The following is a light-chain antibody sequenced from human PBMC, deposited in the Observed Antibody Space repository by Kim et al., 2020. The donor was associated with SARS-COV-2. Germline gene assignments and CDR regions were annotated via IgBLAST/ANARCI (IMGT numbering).Light chain of an antibody. CDR2: LGS. Sequence: DIVMTQSPLSLPVTPGEPASISCRSSQSLLHSNGYNYLDWYLQKPGQSPQLLIYLGSNRASGVPDRFSGSGSGTDFTLKISRVEAEDVGVYYCMQALKTPINFGQGTRLEIK. V-gene: IGKV2-28*01. CDR1: QSLLHSNGYNY. J-gene: IGKJ5*01. CDR3: MQALKTPIN.